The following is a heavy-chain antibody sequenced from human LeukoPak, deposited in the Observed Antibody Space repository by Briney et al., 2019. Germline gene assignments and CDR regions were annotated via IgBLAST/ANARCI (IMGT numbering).Heavy chain of an antibody. CDR1: GFTFSGYG. D-gene: IGHD3-22*01. CDR3: ARTRSGYFLVGAFDI. Sequence: PGGSLRLSCAASGFTFSGYGMHWVRQAPGKGLEWVTVIWSDGSNKYYADSVKGRFTISRDNSRNTLYLQMNSLRAEDTAVYYCARTRSGYFLVGAFDIWGQGTMVTVSS. J-gene: IGHJ3*02. V-gene: IGHV3-33*01. CDR2: IWSDGSNK.